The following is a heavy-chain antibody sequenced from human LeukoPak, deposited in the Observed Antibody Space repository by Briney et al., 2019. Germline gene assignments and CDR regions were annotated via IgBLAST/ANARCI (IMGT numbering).Heavy chain of an antibody. CDR2: IWYDGSKK. CDR1: GFTFSIYG. V-gene: IGHV3-33*01. CDR3: ARAQDYDSSGYVDAFDM. D-gene: IGHD3-22*01. J-gene: IGHJ3*02. Sequence: GGSLRLSCAASGFTFSIYGMHWVRQAPGKGLEWVAVIWYDGSKKYYADSVKGRFTISRDNSKNTLYLQMNSLRVEDTAVYYCARAQDYDSSGYVDAFDMWGQGTMVTVSS.